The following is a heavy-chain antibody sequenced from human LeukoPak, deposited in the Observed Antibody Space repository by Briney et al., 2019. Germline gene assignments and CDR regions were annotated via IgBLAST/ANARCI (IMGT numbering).Heavy chain of an antibody. D-gene: IGHD3-10*01. CDR3: ARVGITMVRGVIITRYRTYYGMDV. V-gene: IGHV4-34*01. Sequence: KPSETLSLTCAVYGGSFSGYYWSWIRQPPGKGLEGIGEINHSGSTNYNPSLKSRVTISVDTSKNQFSLKLSSVTAADTAVYYCARVGITMVRGVIITRYRTYYGMDVWGQGTTVTVSS. J-gene: IGHJ6*02. CDR2: INHSGST. CDR1: GGSFSGYY.